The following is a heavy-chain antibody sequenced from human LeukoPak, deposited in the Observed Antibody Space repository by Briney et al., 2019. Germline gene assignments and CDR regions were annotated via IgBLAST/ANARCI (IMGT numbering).Heavy chain of an antibody. CDR1: GGSISSSSYY. CDR3: AREEGYCSSTSCYTYLDY. Sequence: SETLSLTCTVSGGSISSSSYYWGWIRQPPGKGLEWIGNIYYSGSTYYNPSLKSRVTISVDTSKNQFSLKLSSVTAADTAVYYCAREEGYCSSTSCYTYLDYWGQGTLVTVSS. D-gene: IGHD2-2*02. J-gene: IGHJ4*02. V-gene: IGHV4-39*07. CDR2: IYYSGST.